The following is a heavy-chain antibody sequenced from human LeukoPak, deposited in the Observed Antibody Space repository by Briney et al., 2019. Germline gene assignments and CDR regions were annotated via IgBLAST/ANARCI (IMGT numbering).Heavy chain of an antibody. J-gene: IGHJ4*02. Sequence: PGGSLRLSCAASGFTFSSYAMSWVRQAPGKGLEWVSAISGSGGSTYYADPVEGRFTISRDNYKNTLYLQMSSLRAEDTAVYYCAKDPPLEYSSSPDYWGQGTLVTVSS. D-gene: IGHD6-6*01. V-gene: IGHV3-23*01. CDR3: AKDPPLEYSSSPDY. CDR2: ISGSGGST. CDR1: GFTFSSYA.